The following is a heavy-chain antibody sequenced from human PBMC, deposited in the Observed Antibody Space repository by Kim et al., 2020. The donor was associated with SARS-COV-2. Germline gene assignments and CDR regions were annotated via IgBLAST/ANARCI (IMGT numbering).Heavy chain of an antibody. CDR3: ARRYRNNWSIDY. V-gene: IGHV5-51*01. Sequence: GESLKISCKGSGYSFPNYWIGWVRQMPGKGLEWMGIIYPGDSDTRYSPSFQGQVTISADTSISTAYLQWSSLKASDTAIYYCARRYRNNWSIDYWGQGTLVTVSS. CDR1: GYSFPNYW. J-gene: IGHJ4*02. D-gene: IGHD1-1*01. CDR2: IYPGDSDT.